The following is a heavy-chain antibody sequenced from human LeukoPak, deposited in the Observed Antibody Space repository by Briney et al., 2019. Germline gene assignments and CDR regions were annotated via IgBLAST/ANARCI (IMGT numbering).Heavy chain of an antibody. Sequence: GRGLRHSCVASVCTLSSHGMHGVRPAPARGREGVAVIWYDGCNKYYADSVKGRFTISRDNSKNTLYLQMNSLRVEDTAVYYCARTGYGDYVYWFDPWGQGTLVTVSS. CDR3: ARTGYGDYVYWFDP. J-gene: IGHJ5*02. CDR1: VCTLSSHG. CDR2: IWYDGCNK. V-gene: IGHV3-33*01. D-gene: IGHD4-17*01.